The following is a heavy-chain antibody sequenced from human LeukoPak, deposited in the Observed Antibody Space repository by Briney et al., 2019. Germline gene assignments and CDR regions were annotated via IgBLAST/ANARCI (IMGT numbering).Heavy chain of an antibody. J-gene: IGHJ4*02. CDR3: ATAGSRITFGGVYYYYFDF. CDR1: GGTLSSYD. V-gene: IGHV1-69*04. Sequence: GASVKVSCKASGGTLSSYDISWVRQAPGQGPEWMGRIIPMLGITNSAQKFQGRITITADQSTTTAYMELSSLGSDDTAVYYCATAGSRITFGGVYYYYFDFWGQGTLVTVSS. D-gene: IGHD3-16*01. CDR2: IIPMLGIT.